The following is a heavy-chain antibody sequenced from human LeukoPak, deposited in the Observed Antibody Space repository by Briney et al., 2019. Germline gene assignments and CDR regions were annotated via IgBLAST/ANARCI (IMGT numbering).Heavy chain of an antibody. CDR2: IKSDGSRT. Sequence: GGSLRLSCAASGFTFSNYWMHWVRQAPGKGLVWVSRIKSDGSRTDYADSVKGRFTISRDNAKNTLYLQMNSLRAEDTAVYYCARELPFDYWGQGTLVTVTS. J-gene: IGHJ4*02. D-gene: IGHD2-15*01. V-gene: IGHV3-74*01. CDR3: ARELPFDY. CDR1: GFTFSNYW.